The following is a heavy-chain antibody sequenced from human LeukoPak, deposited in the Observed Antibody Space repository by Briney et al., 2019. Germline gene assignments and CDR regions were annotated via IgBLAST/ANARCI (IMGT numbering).Heavy chain of an antibody. CDR3: AKDKTQPGDGRSWYFDL. Sequence: SLRLSCAASGFTFDDYAMHWVRQAPGKGLEWVSGISWNSGSIGYADSVKGRFTISRDNAKNSLYLQMNSLRAEDTALYYCAKDKTQPGDGRSWYFDLWGRGTLVTVSS. V-gene: IGHV3-9*01. D-gene: IGHD7-27*01. CDR1: GFTFDDYA. CDR2: ISWNSGSI. J-gene: IGHJ2*01.